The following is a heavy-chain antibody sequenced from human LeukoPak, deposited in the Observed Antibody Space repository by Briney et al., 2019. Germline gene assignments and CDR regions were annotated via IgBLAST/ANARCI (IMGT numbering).Heavy chain of an antibody. CDR3: ASNEVVVTASHDAFDI. J-gene: IGHJ3*02. CDR2: INSDGSST. V-gene: IGHV3-74*01. CDR1: GFTFSSYW. Sequence: GGSLRLSCAASGFTFSSYWMHWVRQAPGKGLVWVSRINSDGSSTSYADSVKGRFIISRDNAKNTLYLQMNSLRAEDTAVYYCASNEVVVTASHDAFDIWGQGTMVTVSS. D-gene: IGHD3-22*01.